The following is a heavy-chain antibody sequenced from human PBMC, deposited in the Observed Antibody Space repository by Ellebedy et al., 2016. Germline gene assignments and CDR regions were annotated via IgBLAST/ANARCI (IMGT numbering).Heavy chain of an antibody. CDR1: GFTFSNFV. CDR3: ARLAYCRGDCYS. J-gene: IGHJ5*02. CDR2: ISGSGDNT. D-gene: IGHD2-21*02. Sequence: LSLTCXASGFTFSNFVMTWVRQAPGKGLEWVSAISGSGDNTYYADSVKGRFTISRDNSRNTLYLQMNSLRAEDTALYYCARLAYCRGDCYSWGQGTLVTVSS. V-gene: IGHV3-23*01.